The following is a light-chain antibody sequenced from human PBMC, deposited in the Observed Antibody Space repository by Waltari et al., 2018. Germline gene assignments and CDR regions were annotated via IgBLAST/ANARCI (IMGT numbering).Light chain of an antibody. Sequence: EIVLTQSPATLSLSPGERATLSCRASESVDSNLAWYQQKPGQAPRLLLYSASNRAPGIPARFSARESATDFTLTISSLEPEDFAVYYCQQRYTWPLTFGGGTKVEIK. CDR3: QQRYTWPLT. CDR1: ESVDSN. J-gene: IGKJ4*01. V-gene: IGKV3-11*01. CDR2: SAS.